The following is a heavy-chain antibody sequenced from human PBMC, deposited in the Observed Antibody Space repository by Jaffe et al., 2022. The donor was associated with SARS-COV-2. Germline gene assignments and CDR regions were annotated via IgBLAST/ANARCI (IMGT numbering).Heavy chain of an antibody. V-gene: IGHV3-23*01. D-gene: IGHD3-9*01. Sequence: EVQLLESGGGLVQPGGSLRLSCAASGFTFSSYAMSWVRQAPGKGLEWVSAISGSGGSTYYADSVKGRFTISRDNSKNTLYLQMNSLRAEDTAVYYCAKDGITVLRYFDWLLSENWFDPWGQGTLVTVSS. CDR1: GFTFSSYA. J-gene: IGHJ5*02. CDR2: ISGSGGST. CDR3: AKDGITVLRYFDWLLSENWFDP.